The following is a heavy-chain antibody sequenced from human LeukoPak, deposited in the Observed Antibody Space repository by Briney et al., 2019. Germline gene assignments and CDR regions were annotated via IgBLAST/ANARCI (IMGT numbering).Heavy chain of an antibody. Sequence: GGSLRLSCAASGFTFSNAWMSWVRQAPGKGLEWVANIKQDGSEKYYVDSVKGRFTISRDNAKNSLYLQMNSLRAEDTAVYYCARESSGYGNTDYWGQGTLVTVSS. D-gene: IGHD5-12*01. V-gene: IGHV3-7*03. CDR2: IKQDGSEK. CDR1: GFTFSNAW. J-gene: IGHJ4*02. CDR3: ARESSGYGNTDY.